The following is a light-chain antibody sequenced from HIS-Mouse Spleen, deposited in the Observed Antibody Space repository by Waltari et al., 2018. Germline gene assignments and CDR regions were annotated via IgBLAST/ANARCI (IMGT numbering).Light chain of an antibody. CDR3: YSAADNNRPWV. CDR1: VLAKKY. J-gene: IGLJ3*02. V-gene: IGLV3-27*01. CDR2: KDS. Sequence: SYELTQPSSVSVSPGQTARITCSGDVLAKKYARWFQQKPGQAPVLVIYKDSERPSGIPERCSGSSSGTTVTLTISGAQVEDEADYYCYSAADNNRPWVFGGGTKLTVL.